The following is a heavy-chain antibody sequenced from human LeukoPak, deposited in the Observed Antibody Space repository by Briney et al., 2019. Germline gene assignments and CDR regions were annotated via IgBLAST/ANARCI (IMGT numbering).Heavy chain of an antibody. D-gene: IGHD3-22*01. V-gene: IGHV3-53*01. CDR2: VYGCGNK. Sequence: GGSLTLSCAASGFTVSSNFMSWVPQAPGKGLEWVSVVYGCGNKYYADSVKGRFTISRGNSKNDLYLQMNSLRVDDTAIYYCARIDSSVFYPACWGQGTLVTVSS. CDR3: ARIDSSVFYPAC. CDR1: GFTVSSNF. J-gene: IGHJ4*02.